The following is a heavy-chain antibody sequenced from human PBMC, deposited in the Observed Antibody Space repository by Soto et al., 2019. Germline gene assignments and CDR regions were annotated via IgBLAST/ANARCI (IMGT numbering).Heavy chain of an antibody. Sequence: SETLSLTCTVSGGSISSGDYYWSWIRQPPGKGLEWIGYIYYSGSTYYNPSLKSRVTISVDTSKNQFSLKLSSVTAADTAVYYCASSRSLGTLIRVDDAFDIWGQGTMVTVSS. V-gene: IGHV4-30-4*01. J-gene: IGHJ3*02. CDR1: GGSISSGDYY. CDR3: ASSRSLGTLIRVDDAFDI. D-gene: IGHD7-27*01. CDR2: IYYSGST.